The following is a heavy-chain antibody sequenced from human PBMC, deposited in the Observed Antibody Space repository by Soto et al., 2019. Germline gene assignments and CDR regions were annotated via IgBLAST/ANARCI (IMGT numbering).Heavy chain of an antibody. D-gene: IGHD5-18*01. CDR1: GGTFSTYA. CDR3: ASGIQLWLRRINNGYSG. Sequence: QVQLVQSGAEVKKPESSVKVSCKAPGGTFSTYAISWVRQDRGQGLEWMGGIIPMFGTANYAQRFQDRVTFTADESTNTVYMELSSVRSEDTAVYFCASGIQLWLRRINNGYSGWGQGTLVTVSS. V-gene: IGHV1-69*12. CDR2: IIPMFGTA. J-gene: IGHJ4*02.